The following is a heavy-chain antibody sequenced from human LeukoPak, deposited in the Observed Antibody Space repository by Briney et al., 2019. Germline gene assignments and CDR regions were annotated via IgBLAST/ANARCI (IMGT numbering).Heavy chain of an antibody. CDR1: GGSISSYY. Sequence: SETLSLTCTVSGGSISSYYWSWIRQPPGRGLEWIGYIYKSGSTKYNPSFNSRVTMSVDTSKNQISLKLSSVTAADTAVYFCAREGTTGWAFWGQGTLVTVSS. D-gene: IGHD1-1*01. V-gene: IGHV4-59*01. CDR3: AREGTTGWAF. CDR2: IYKSGST. J-gene: IGHJ4*02.